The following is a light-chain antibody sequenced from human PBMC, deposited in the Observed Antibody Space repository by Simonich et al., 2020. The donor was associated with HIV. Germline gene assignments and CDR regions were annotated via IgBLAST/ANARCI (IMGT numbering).Light chain of an antibody. V-gene: IGKV1-5*03. J-gene: IGKJ2*01. CDR1: QSISSW. CDR2: KAS. Sequence: EIQMTQSPSTLSASVGDRVTITCRASQSISSWLAWYQQKPGKAPKLLIYKASSLESGVPSRFSGSGSGTDFTFTISSLQPADIATYYCQQYDELPYTFGQGTKLEIK. CDR3: QQYDELPYT.